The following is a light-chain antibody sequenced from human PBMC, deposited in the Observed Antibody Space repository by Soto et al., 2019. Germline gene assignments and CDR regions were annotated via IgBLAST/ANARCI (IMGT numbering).Light chain of an antibody. J-gene: IGKJ5*01. Sequence: EIQLTQSPSLLAASIGDRVTITCRACHDISTFLAWYQQKPGKAPKLLIYEASTLQSGVPSRFSGSGSGTEFTPTISGLLPEDFAAYHCQQLYTLPFPFGQGTRLEIK. CDR2: EAS. V-gene: IGKV1-9*01. CDR3: QQLYTLPFP. CDR1: HDISTF.